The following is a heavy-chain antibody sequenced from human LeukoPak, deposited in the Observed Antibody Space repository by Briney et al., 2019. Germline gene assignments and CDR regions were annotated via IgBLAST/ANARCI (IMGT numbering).Heavy chain of an antibody. J-gene: IGHJ4*02. CDR2: ISWNSGSI. D-gene: IGHD6-13*01. CDR3: AKDSSWSIAAAGTPDY. V-gene: IGHV3-9*01. CDR1: GFTFDDYA. Sequence: GGSLRLSCAASGFTFDDYAMHWVRQAPGKGLEWVSGISWNSGSIGYADSVKGRFTISRDNAKNSLYLQMNSLSAEDTALYYCAKDSSWSIAAAGTPDYWGQGTLVTVSS.